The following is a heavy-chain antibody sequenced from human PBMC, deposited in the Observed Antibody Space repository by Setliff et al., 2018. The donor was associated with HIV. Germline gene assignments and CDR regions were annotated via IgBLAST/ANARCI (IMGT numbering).Heavy chain of an antibody. J-gene: IGHJ4*02. V-gene: IGHV4-34*01. Sequence: SETLSLTCAVYGGSFSGYSWTWIRQSPGKGLEWIGEMNHSEHYYNPTLKSRVTISMDTSKNQFSLKLTSVTAADTAVYYCARGPSLQTTLFDYWGQGTLVTVSS. CDR2: MNHSEH. CDR1: GGSFSGYS. CDR3: ARGPSLQTTLFDY.